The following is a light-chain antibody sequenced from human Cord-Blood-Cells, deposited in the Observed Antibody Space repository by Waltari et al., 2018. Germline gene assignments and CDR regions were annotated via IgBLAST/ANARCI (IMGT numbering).Light chain of an antibody. CDR1: QSVSSSY. J-gene: IGKJ3*01. V-gene: IGKV3-20*01. Sequence: EIVLTRSPGTLSLSPGARAPPSCRASQSVSSSYLAWYQQKPGQAPRLLIYGASSRATGIPDRFSGSGSGTDFTLTISRLEPEDFAVYYCQQYGSSPPTFGPGTKVDIK. CDR3: QQYGSSPPT. CDR2: GAS.